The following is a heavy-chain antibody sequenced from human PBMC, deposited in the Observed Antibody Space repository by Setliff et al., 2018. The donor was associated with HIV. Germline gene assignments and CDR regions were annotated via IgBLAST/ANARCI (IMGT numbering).Heavy chain of an antibody. Sequence: PSETLSLTCAVYGGSFSGYYWSWFRQPPGKGLEWIGEINHSGSTNYKPSLKSRVTISVDMSKNQVSLKVSSVTAADTAVYYCARGHGVYSGSYLAVYFDYWGQGTLVTVSS. V-gene: IGHV4-34*01. D-gene: IGHD1-26*01. CDR1: GGSFSGYY. J-gene: IGHJ4*02. CDR3: ARGHGVYSGSYLAVYFDY. CDR2: INHSGST.